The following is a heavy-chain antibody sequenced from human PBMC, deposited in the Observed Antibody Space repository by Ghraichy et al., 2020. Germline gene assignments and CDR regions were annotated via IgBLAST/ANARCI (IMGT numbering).Heavy chain of an antibody. CDR1: GYSFTSQW. D-gene: IGHD6-6*01. J-gene: IGHJ2*01. V-gene: IGHV5-10-1*01. CDR2: IDPRDSYT. CDR3: ARLALSYGSSSGLNL. Sequence: GESLNISCKGSGYSFTSQWISWVRQMPGKGLEWLGRIDPRDSYTNYSPSFQGHVTISVDKSISTAYLQWSSLKASDTAMYYCARLALSYGSSSGLNLWGRGTLVTVSS.